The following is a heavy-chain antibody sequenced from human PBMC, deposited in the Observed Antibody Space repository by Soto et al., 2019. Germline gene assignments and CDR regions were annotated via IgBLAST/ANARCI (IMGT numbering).Heavy chain of an antibody. CDR3: ARDDEDGSYCDLGY. J-gene: IGHJ4*02. D-gene: IGHD3-10*01. V-gene: IGHV3-30-3*01. Sequence: GGSLRLSCAASGFTFSDYIMHWVRQAPGEGLEWVAMVLHDGNNKYYADSVKGRFTISRDNSKNTLYLQMNSLRTEGTAMYYCARDDEDGSYCDLGYWGQGTLVTVSS. CDR2: VLHDGNNK. CDR1: GFTFSDYI.